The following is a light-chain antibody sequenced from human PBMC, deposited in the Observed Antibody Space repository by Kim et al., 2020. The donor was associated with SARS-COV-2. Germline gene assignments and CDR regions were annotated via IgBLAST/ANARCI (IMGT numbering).Light chain of an antibody. CDR2: RNN. J-gene: IGLJ3*02. Sequence: QRVTISCSGSSSNIGSNYGYWYQQYPGTAPKLLIYRNNQRPSGVPDRFSGSKSGTSASLAISGLRSEDEADYYCAAWDDSLSGNWVFGGGTQLTVL. CDR3: AAWDDSLSGNWV. V-gene: IGLV1-47*01. CDR1: SSNIGSNY.